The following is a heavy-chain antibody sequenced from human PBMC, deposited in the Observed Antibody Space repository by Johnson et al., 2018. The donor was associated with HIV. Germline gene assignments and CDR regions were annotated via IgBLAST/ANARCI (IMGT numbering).Heavy chain of an antibody. D-gene: IGHD3-22*01. V-gene: IGHV3-30*04. CDR3: AREGNYYDSSSHVFDI. CDR2: ISYDGSEK. Sequence: QVQLVESGGGLVKPGGSLRLSCAASGFTFSSYAMHWVRQAPGKGLEWVAVISYDGSEKYYADSVRGRFTISRDKSRNTLYLQMNSLRAEDTAVHYCAREGNYYDSSSHVFDIWGQGTMVTVSS. CDR1: GFTFSSYA. J-gene: IGHJ3*02.